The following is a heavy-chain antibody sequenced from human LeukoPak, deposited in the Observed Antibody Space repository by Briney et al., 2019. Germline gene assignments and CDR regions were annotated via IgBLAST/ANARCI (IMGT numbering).Heavy chain of an antibody. J-gene: IGHJ5*02. CDR1: GYTFTSDY. Sequence: ASVKVSCKASGYTFTSDYMNWVRQAPGQGLEWMEIVHSSGGVIKYAQEFQDRLTVTRDTSTSTIYMELSSLRSEDTAVYYCAGSSHQRNWFDPWGQGTLVIVSS. CDR3: AGSSHQRNWFDP. CDR2: VHSSGGVI. D-gene: IGHD1-26*01. V-gene: IGHV1-46*01.